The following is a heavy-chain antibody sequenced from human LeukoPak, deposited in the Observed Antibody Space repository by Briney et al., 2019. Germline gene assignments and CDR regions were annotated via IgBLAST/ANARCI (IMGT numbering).Heavy chain of an antibody. V-gene: IGHV3-33*01. Sequence: GRSLRLSCAASGFTFSSYGMHWVRQAPGKGLEWVAVIWYDGSNKYYADSVKGRFTISRDNSKNTLYLQMNSLRAEDTAVYYCARDYYDSSGCIDYWGQGTLVTVSS. CDR3: ARDYYDSSGCIDY. CDR1: GFTFSSYG. J-gene: IGHJ4*02. D-gene: IGHD3-22*01. CDR2: IWYDGSNK.